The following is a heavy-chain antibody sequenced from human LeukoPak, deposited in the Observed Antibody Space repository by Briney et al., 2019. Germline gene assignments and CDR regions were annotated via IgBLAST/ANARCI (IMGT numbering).Heavy chain of an antibody. V-gene: IGHV4-34*01. Sequence: SETLSLTCAVYGGSFSGYYWSWIRQPPGKGLEWIGEINHSGSTNYNPSLKSRVTISVDTSKNQFSLKLSSVTAADTAVYYCARGPSGSNYYYYYYMDVWGKGTTVTVSS. CDR3: ARGPSGSNYYYYYYMDV. D-gene: IGHD1-7*01. CDR1: GGSFSGYY. CDR2: INHSGST. J-gene: IGHJ6*03.